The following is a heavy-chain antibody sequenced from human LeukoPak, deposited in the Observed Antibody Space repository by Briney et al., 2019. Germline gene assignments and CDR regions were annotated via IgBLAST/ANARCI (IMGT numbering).Heavy chain of an antibody. J-gene: IGHJ6*02. Sequence: SETLSLTCTVSGGSISSYYWSWIRQPPGKGLEWIGEINHSGSTNYNPSLKSRVTISVDTSKNQFSLKLSSVTAADTAVYYCARGRLYYDFWSGSTNYGMDVWGQGTTVTVSS. CDR3: ARGRLYYDFWSGSTNYGMDV. D-gene: IGHD3-3*01. V-gene: IGHV4-34*01. CDR1: GGSISSYY. CDR2: INHSGST.